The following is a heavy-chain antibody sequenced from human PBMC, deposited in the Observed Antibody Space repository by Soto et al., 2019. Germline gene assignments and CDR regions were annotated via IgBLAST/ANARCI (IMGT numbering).Heavy chain of an antibody. J-gene: IGHJ4*02. CDR3: AREQGACSDTSCYPGPDDC. V-gene: IGHV3-48*02. D-gene: IGHD2-2*01. Sequence: GGSLRLSCAASGFTFSSYSMNWVRQAPGKGLEWISYITSKSTTIKYADSVEGRFTVSRDNAKNSLFLQLNSLRDDDTAVYYCAREQGACSDTSCYPGPDDCWGQGTLVTVS. CDR1: GFTFSSYS. CDR2: ITSKSTTI.